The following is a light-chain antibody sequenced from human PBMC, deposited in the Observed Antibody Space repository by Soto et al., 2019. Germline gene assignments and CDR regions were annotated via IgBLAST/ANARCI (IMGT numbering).Light chain of an antibody. CDR2: AAC. V-gene: IGKV1-39*01. J-gene: IGKJ2*01. CDR1: QSISNY. CDR3: QQSYSTPYT. Sequence: DIQMTQSPSSLSASIGDRVTITCRASQSISNYLNWYQKKPGKAPKLLIYAACSLHTGVPSRFSGRGSGTDFALTISSLQPEDYATYYCQQSYSTPYTFGQGTKLEIK.